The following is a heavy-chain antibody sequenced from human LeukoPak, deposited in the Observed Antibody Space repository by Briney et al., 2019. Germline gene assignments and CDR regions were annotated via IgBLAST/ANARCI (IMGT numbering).Heavy chain of an antibody. CDR2: ISSSSSYI. V-gene: IGHV3-21*01. Sequence: GGSLRLSCAASGFTFSSYSMTWVRQAPGKGLEWVSSISSSSSYIYYADSVKGRFTISRDNAKNSLYLQMNSLRAEDTAVYYCARAHYDSSGYCYWGQGTLVTVSS. CDR1: GFTFSSYS. D-gene: IGHD3-22*01. J-gene: IGHJ4*02. CDR3: ARAHYDSSGYCY.